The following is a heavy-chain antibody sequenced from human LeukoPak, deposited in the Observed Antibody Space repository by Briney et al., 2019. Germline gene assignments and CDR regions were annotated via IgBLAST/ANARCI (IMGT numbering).Heavy chain of an antibody. CDR3: AKVGTSYCGGDCYFDY. CDR2: ISGSGGST. Sequence: GGSLRLSCAGSGFTFSSYAMSWVRQAPGKGLEWVSVISGSGGSTYYADSVKGRFTISRDNSKNTLYLQMNSLRAEDTAVYYCAKVGTSYCGGDCYFDYWGQGTLVTVSS. D-gene: IGHD2-21*02. J-gene: IGHJ4*02. CDR1: GFTFSSYA. V-gene: IGHV3-23*01.